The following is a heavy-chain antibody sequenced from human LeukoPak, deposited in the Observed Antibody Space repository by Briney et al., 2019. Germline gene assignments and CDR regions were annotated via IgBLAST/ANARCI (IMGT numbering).Heavy chain of an antibody. Sequence: ASVKVSCKASGYTFTNYAMHWVRQAPGQRIEWMGWIKADNGNTKYSQKFEGRVTITRDTSASTADMELSSLRSEDTAIYYCARARYSSRWPFDYWGQGTLVTVSS. J-gene: IGHJ4*02. CDR1: GYTFTNYA. CDR2: IKADNGNT. CDR3: ARARYSSRWPFDY. D-gene: IGHD6-13*01. V-gene: IGHV1-3*01.